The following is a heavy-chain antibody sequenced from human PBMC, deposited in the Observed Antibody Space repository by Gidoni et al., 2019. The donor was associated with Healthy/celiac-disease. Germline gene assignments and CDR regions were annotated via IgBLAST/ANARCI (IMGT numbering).Heavy chain of an antibody. V-gene: IGHV3-9*01. J-gene: IGHJ3*02. D-gene: IGHD3-3*01. CDR1: GWTFDEYA. CDR2: SSGNSVSI. CDR3: AKGLLSGVPI. Sequence: EVPLVESGGGLVRPGRSLRLYWEADGWTFDEYAMHWVRQDPGKGMGWVSGSSGNSVSIGYADSVKGRFTISRDNATNSLYLQMNSLRAEDTALYYCAKGLLSGVPIWGQGTMVTVSS.